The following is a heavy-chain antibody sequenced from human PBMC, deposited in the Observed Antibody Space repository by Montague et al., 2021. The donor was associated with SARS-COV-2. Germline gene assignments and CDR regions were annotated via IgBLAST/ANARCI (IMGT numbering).Heavy chain of an antibody. D-gene: IGHD3-3*01. CDR3: ARGADYDFWSGFLGYKWFGP. CDR1: GGSFSGYY. Sequence: SETLSLTCAVYGGSFSGYYWSWIRQSPGKGLEWIGEITHSGSTNHNPPLQSRVTISGDKYEKQVSLKLRSLTAADTAVYYCARGADYDFWSGFLGYKWFGPWGQGTPVIVFS. V-gene: IGHV4-34*01. CDR2: ITHSGST. J-gene: IGHJ5*02.